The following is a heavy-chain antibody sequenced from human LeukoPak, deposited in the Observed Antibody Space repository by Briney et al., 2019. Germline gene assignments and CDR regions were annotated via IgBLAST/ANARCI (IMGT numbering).Heavy chain of an antibody. D-gene: IGHD1-26*01. CDR3: ASSGSYRGRFDY. CDR2: INPNSGTT. Sequence: ASVKVSCKASGYSFTGYYIHWVRQAPGQGLEWMGYINPNSGTTEYEQNFQGRLTMTRGTSISTTYMDLISLTSDDTAVYYCASSGSYRGRFDYWGQGTLVTVSS. V-gene: IGHV1-2*02. CDR1: GYSFTGYY. J-gene: IGHJ4*02.